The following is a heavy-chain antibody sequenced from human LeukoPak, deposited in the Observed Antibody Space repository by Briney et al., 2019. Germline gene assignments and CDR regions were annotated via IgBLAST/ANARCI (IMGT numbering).Heavy chain of an antibody. Sequence: SETLSLTCAVYGGSFSGYYWSWIRQPPGKGLEWIGEINHSGSTNYNPSLKSRVTISVDTSKNQFSLKLSSVTAADTAVYYCARLISIFGSPRGAFDIWGQGTMVTVSS. CDR3: ARLISIFGSPRGAFDI. J-gene: IGHJ3*02. D-gene: IGHD3-3*01. CDR1: GGSFSGYY. CDR2: INHSGST. V-gene: IGHV4-34*01.